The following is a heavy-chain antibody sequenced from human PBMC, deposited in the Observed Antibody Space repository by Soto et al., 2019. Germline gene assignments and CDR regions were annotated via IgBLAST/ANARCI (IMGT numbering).Heavy chain of an antibody. J-gene: IGHJ4*02. D-gene: IGHD2-21*01. CDR3: AREGPYCGGDCYSAPFDY. CDR2: TNAGNGNT. CDR1: GYTFTSYA. V-gene: IGHV1-3*01. Sequence: QVQLVQSGAEVKKPGASVKVSCKASGYTFTSYAMHWVRQAPGQRLEWMGWTNAGNGNTKYSQKFQGRVTITRDTSASTAYMELSSRRSEDTAVYYCAREGPYCGGDCYSAPFDYWGQGTLVTVSS.